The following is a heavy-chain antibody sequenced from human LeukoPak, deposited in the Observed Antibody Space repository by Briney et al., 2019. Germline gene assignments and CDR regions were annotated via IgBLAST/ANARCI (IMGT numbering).Heavy chain of an antibody. CDR1: GGTFSSYT. V-gene: IGHV1-69*02. D-gene: IGHD3-22*01. J-gene: IGHJ3*02. Sequence: SVKVSCKASGGTFSSYTLSWVRQAPGQGLEGMGMIIPILDIVNYAQQFKGRVRIIADKSTNTAYMELSRLRSEDTAVYYCARAYDSSGYYDAFDIWGQGTMVTVSS. CDR2: IIPILDIV. CDR3: ARAYDSSGYYDAFDI.